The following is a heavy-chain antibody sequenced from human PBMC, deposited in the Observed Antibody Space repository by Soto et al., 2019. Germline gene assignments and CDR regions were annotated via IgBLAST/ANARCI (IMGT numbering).Heavy chain of an antibody. Sequence: PGGSLRLSCTASGFTFSSYAMHWVRQAPGKGLEWVAVISYDGSNKYYADSVKGRFTISKDNSKNTLYLQMNSLRAEDTAVYYCARPVNTIFGVVLRPFAIRGQGKMVTVSS. CDR2: ISYDGSNK. V-gene: IGHV3-30-3*01. J-gene: IGHJ3*02. CDR1: GFTFSSYA. CDR3: ARPVNTIFGVVLRPFAI. D-gene: IGHD3-3*01.